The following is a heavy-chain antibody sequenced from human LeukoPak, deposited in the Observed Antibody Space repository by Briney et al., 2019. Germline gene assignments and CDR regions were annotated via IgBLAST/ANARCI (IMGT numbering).Heavy chain of an antibody. Sequence: ASVKVSCKASGYTFTGYYMHWVRQAPGQGLEWMGWINPNSGGTNYAQKFQGRVTMTRDTSISTAYMELSRLRSDDTAVYYCARDFKYYGSGSYYAVPRFDPWGQGTLVTVSS. CDR1: GYTFTGYY. CDR2: INPNSGGT. CDR3: ARDFKYYGSGSYYAVPRFDP. J-gene: IGHJ5*02. D-gene: IGHD3-10*01. V-gene: IGHV1-2*02.